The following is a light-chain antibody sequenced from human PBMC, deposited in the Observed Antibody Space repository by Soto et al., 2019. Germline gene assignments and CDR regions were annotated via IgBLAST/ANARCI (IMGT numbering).Light chain of an antibody. CDR2: DAS. CDR1: QSVTSSY. J-gene: IGKJ1*01. Sequence: ENVLTKSPGTLSLSPGERATLSCRASQSVTSSYLAWYQQKPGQAPRLLIYDASNRATGIPDRFSGSGSGTDFTLTISRLEPEDFAVYYCKQYGSSPPWTFGQGTKVDI. CDR3: KQYGSSPPWT. V-gene: IGKV3-20*01.